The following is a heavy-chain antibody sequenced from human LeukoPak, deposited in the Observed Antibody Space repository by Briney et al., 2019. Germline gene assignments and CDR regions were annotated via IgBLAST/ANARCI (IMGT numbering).Heavy chain of an antibody. D-gene: IGHD1-26*01. CDR2: IQQDGSEK. CDR1: GFTFSTYW. V-gene: IGHV3-7*01. Sequence: GGSLRLSCAASGFTFSTYWMSWVRQAPGKGLEWVANIQQDGSEKYYVDSVKGRFTISRDNAKNSLYLQMNSLRAEDTAVYYCARDKIVGATHFDYWGQGTLVTVSS. CDR3: ARDKIVGATHFDY. J-gene: IGHJ4*02.